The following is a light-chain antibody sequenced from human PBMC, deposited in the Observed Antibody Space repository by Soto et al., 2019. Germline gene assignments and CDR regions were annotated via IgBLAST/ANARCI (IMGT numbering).Light chain of an antibody. V-gene: IGLV3-21*04. Sequence: SYELTQPPSGSVAPGKTASITCGGNNIGSKSVHWYQQKPGQAPVLVIYYDSDRPSGIPERFSGSNSGNTATLTISRVEAGDEADYYCQVWDSSSDPYYVFGTGTKVTVL. CDR3: QVWDSSSDPYYV. CDR1: NIGSKS. J-gene: IGLJ1*01. CDR2: YDS.